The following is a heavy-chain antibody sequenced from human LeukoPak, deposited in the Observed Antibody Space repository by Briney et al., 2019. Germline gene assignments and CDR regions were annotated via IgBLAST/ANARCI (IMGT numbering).Heavy chain of an antibody. CDR3: ASTSIIRGYDHDQYY. Sequence: GGSLRLSCAASGFTVSSNYMSWVRQAPGKGLEWVSVIHSDGITYYADSVKGRFTISRDNSINTLYLQMSNLRAEDTALYYCASTSIIRGYDHDQYYCGQGTLVTVSS. CDR1: GFTVSSNY. J-gene: IGHJ4*02. D-gene: IGHD5-12*01. V-gene: IGHV3-53*01. CDR2: IHSDGIT.